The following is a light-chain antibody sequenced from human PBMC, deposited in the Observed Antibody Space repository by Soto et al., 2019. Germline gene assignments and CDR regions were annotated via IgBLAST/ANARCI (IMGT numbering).Light chain of an antibody. Sequence: QSVVTQEPSLTVSPGGTVTLTCGSSTGAVTSGHYPYWFHQKPGQAPRTLIFDTTNKHSWTPARFSGSLLGGKAALTLSGAQPEDEADYYCLLSDDGARVFGGGTKLTVL. CDR2: DTT. CDR1: TGAVTSGHY. V-gene: IGLV7-46*01. J-gene: IGLJ3*02. CDR3: LLSDDGARV.